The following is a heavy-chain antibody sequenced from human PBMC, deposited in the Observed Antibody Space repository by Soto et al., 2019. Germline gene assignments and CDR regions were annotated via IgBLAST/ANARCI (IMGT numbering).Heavy chain of an antibody. D-gene: IGHD2-21*02. CDR1: GFTFSDYY. V-gene: IGHV3-11*01. J-gene: IGHJ4*02. Sequence: QVQLVESGGGSVKPGGSLRLSCAASGFTFSDYYMTWIRQAPGKGLERVSYISGGGTTKYYADSVKGRFTISSDNAKTSVFLQMNSLRADATTVYYCASDKYCGPDCYSGNFDYWGQGALVTVSS. CDR3: ASDKYCGPDCYSGNFDY. CDR2: ISGGGTTK.